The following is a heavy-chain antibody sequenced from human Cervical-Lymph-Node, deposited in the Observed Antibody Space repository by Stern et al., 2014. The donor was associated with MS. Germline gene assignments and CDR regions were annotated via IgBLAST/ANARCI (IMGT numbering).Heavy chain of an antibody. V-gene: IGHV2-70*01. CDR1: GFSLSTSGMC. J-gene: IGHJ4*02. Sequence: QVTLRESGPALVKPTQTLTLTCTFSGFSLSTSGMCVSWIRQPPGKALESLALIDWDDDKYYSTSLQTRITISKDTSQKQDVHTMTNMNPVNTATYYCARTRVGGGPYFDYWGQGTLVTVSS. CDR2: IDWDDDK. CDR3: ARTRVGGGPYFDY. D-gene: IGHD3-16*01.